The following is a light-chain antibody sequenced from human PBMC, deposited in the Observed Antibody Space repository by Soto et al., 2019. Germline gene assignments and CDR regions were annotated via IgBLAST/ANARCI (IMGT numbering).Light chain of an antibody. CDR2: TAS. J-gene: IGKJ5*01. V-gene: IGKV1-9*01. Sequence: DIHLTQSPSFLSASVGDRVTITCRASQGISTYLAWYQQKPGKAPNLLIHTASTLQTGVPSRFSGSAFGTEFTLTISSLQPEDFATYYCQQLAGFPITFGQGTRLEIK. CDR1: QGISTY. CDR3: QQLAGFPIT.